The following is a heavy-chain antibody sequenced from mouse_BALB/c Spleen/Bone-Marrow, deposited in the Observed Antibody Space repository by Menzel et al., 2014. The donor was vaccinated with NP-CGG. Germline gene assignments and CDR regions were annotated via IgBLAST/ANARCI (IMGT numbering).Heavy chain of an antibody. D-gene: IGHD1-1*01. V-gene: IGHV1-54*01. Sequence: QEQLKDSGAELVRPGTSVKVSCKSSGYAFTNYLIEWVKQRPGQGLEWIGVINPGSGGTNYNEKFKCKATLTADKSSSPAYMQSSSRPSDDSAVYFCARSYYGSPSFDYKGQGTTLTVSS. CDR3: ARSYYGSPSFDY. CDR2: INPGSGGT. J-gene: IGHJ2*01. CDR1: GYAFTNYL.